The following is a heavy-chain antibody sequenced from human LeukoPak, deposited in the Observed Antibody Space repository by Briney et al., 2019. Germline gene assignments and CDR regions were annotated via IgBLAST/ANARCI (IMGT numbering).Heavy chain of an antibody. CDR3: ARATIAARRGDWFDP. CDR2: IIPIFGTA. V-gene: IGHV1-69*13. Sequence: ASVKVSCKASGGTFSSYAISWVRQAPGQGLEWVGGIIPIFGTANYAQKFQGRVTITADESTSTAYMELSSLRSEDTAVYYCARATIAARRGDWFDPWGQGTLVTVSS. CDR1: GGTFSSYA. J-gene: IGHJ5*02. D-gene: IGHD6-6*01.